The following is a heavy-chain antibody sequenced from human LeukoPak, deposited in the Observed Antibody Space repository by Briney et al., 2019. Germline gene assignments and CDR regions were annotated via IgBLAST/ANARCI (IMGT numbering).Heavy chain of an antibody. Sequence: ASVKVSCKVSGYTLTELSMHWVRQAPGKGLEWMGGFDPEDGETIYAQKFQGRVTMTEDTSTDTAYMELSSLRSEDTAVYYCATSRGYDGSPWAFDIWGQGTMVTVSS. D-gene: IGHD3-22*01. V-gene: IGHV1-24*01. J-gene: IGHJ3*02. CDR2: FDPEDGET. CDR1: GYTLTELS. CDR3: ATSRGYDGSPWAFDI.